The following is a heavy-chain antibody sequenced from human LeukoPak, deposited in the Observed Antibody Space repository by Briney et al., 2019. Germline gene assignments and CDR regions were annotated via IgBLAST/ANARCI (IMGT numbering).Heavy chain of an antibody. CDR2: IGTAGDT. CDR1: GFTFSSYD. J-gene: IGHJ4*02. V-gene: IGHV3-13*01. CDR3: ARGSLGIAAAGTGIYYFDY. Sequence: GGSLRLSCAASGFTFSSYDMHWVRHATGKGLEWVSAIGTAGDTYYPGSVKGRLTISRENAKNSLYLQMNSLRAVDTAVYYCARGSLGIAAAGTGIYYFDYWGQGTLVTVSS. D-gene: IGHD6-13*01.